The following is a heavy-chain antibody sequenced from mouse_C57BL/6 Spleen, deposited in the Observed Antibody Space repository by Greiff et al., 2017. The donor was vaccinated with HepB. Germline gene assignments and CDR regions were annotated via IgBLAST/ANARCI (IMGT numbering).Heavy chain of an antibody. D-gene: IGHD1-1*01. V-gene: IGHV1-64*01. CDR1: GYTFTSYW. CDR2: IHPNSGST. J-gene: IGHJ2*01. Sequence: QVQLQQPGAELVKPGASVKLSCKASGYTFTSYWMLWVKQRPGQGLEWIGMIHPNSGSTNYNEKFKSKATLTVDKSSSTAYMQLSSLTSEDSAVYYCARWGTVVAHYFDYWGQGTTLTVSS. CDR3: ARWGTVVAHYFDY.